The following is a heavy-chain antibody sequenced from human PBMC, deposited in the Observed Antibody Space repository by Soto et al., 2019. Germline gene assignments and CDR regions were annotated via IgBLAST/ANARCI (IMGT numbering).Heavy chain of an antibody. V-gene: IGHV3-23*01. J-gene: IGHJ5*01. D-gene: IGHD1-1*01. CDR1: RLTFRLYA. Sequence: EVRLLESGGGLVQPGGSLRLSCAASRLTFRLYAMSWVRQAPGKGLEGVSGISGGGGRIYYADSVKGRFIISRDTSKDTLSLQRNSLKAEDTAVYYCAKYMWGYWNDADHVFWLASWGQGTLGTVSS. CDR3: AKYMWGYWNDADHVFWLAS. CDR2: ISGGGGRI.